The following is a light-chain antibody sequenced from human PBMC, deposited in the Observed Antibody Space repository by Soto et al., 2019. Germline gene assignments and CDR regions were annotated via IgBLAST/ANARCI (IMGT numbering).Light chain of an antibody. Sequence: QSVLTQPASVSGSPGQSITISCTGASSDVGGYDSVSWYQQLPGKAPKLLIYDVSNRPSGVSSRFSGSKSGNTASLTISGLQAEDEADYYCNSYTSTITXVFGTGNKVTVL. CDR1: SSDVGGYDS. CDR2: DVS. V-gene: IGLV2-14*01. CDR3: NSYTSTITXV. J-gene: IGLJ1*01.